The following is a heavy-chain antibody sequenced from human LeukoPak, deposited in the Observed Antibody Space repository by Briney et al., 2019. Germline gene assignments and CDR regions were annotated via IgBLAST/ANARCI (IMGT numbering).Heavy chain of an antibody. Sequence: SVKVSCKASGGTFSSYAITWVPQAPGQGLEWMGGIIPIFGTANYAQKFQGRVTNTADESKSTAYMELSSLRSEDTAVYYCARGEGREDIVVVPAAMFDYWGQGTLVTVSS. CDR3: ARGEGREDIVVVPAAMFDY. D-gene: IGHD2-2*01. J-gene: IGHJ4*02. CDR1: GGTFSSYA. V-gene: IGHV1-69*01. CDR2: IIPIFGTA.